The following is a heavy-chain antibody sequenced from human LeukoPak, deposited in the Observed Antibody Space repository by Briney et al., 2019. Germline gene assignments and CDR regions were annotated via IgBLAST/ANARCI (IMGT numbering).Heavy chain of an antibody. D-gene: IGHD5-18*01. V-gene: IGHV1-46*01. J-gene: IGHJ4*02. CDR1: GYTFSNYG. Sequence: ASVKVSCKASGYTFSNYGITWVRQAPGQGLEWMGIINPSGGSTSYAQKFQGRVTMTRDMSTSTVYMELSSLRSEDTAVYYCARGYSYGPRGDYWGQGTLVTVSS. CDR3: ARGYSYGPRGDY. CDR2: INPSGGST.